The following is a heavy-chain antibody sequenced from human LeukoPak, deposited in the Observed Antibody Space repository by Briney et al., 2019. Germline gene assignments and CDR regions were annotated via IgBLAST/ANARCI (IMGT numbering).Heavy chain of an antibody. CDR1: GGSFSSYY. CDR2: INHSGST. V-gene: IGHV4-34*01. CDR3: ATKRLIVVVPDYYFDY. D-gene: IGHD2-2*01. J-gene: IGHJ4*02. Sequence: PSETLSLTCAVYGGSFSSYYWTWIRQPPGKGLEWIGEINHSGSTNYNPSLKSRVTISVDTSKDQFSLKLSSVTAADTAVYYCATKRLIVVVPDYYFDYWGQGTLVTVSS.